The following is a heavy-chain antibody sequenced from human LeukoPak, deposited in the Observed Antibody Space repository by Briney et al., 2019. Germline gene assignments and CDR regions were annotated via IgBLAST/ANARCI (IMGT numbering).Heavy chain of an antibody. D-gene: IGHD5-12*01. CDR1: GFTFSSYA. V-gene: IGHV3-23*01. J-gene: IGHJ4*02. CDR2: ISGSGGST. Sequence: GGSLRLSCAASGFTFSSYAMSWVRQAPGKGLEWVSAISGSGGSTYYADFVKGRFTISRDNSKNTLYLQMNSLRAEDTAVYYCAKGRSGYDDFDYWGQGTLVTFSS. CDR3: AKGRSGYDDFDY.